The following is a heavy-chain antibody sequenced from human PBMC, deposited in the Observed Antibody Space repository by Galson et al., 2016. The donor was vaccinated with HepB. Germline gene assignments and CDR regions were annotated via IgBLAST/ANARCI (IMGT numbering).Heavy chain of an antibody. Sequence: SLRLSCAASGFTFSSFPMAWVRQAPGKGLEWVSSITGSGVDTYYIDPVRGRFTISRDNSKNTLYLQMNSLGTEDAAIYYCAKRKDDCTRTSCLPSWGPGALVIVSS. CDR3: AKRKDDCTRTSCLPS. CDR1: GFTFSSFP. D-gene: IGHD2-2*01. CDR2: ITGSGVDT. J-gene: IGHJ1*01. V-gene: IGHV3-23*01.